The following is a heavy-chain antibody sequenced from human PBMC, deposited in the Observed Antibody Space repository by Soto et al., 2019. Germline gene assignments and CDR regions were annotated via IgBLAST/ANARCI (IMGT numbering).Heavy chain of an antibody. CDR1: GYTFTSYY. V-gene: IGHV1-46*01. D-gene: IGHD5-18*01. CDR3: ARGEVGSGYSYGLNYGMDV. Sequence: ASVKVSCKASGYTFTSYYMHWVRQAPGQGLEWMGIINPSGGSTSYAQKFQGRVTMTRDTSTSTVYMELSSLRSEDTAVYYCARGEVGSGYSYGLNYGMDVWGQGTTVTVSS. J-gene: IGHJ6*02. CDR2: INPSGGST.